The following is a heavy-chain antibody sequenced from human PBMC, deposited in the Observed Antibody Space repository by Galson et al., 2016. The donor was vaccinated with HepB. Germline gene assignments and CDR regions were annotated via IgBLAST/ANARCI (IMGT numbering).Heavy chain of an antibody. Sequence: SLRLSCAASGFTFSSYAMHWVRQAPGKGLEWVAVISDDGSNKYYADSMKGRFTISRDNSKNTLYLQLDSLRAEDTAVYYCAKTFGSGYDYHWRSGPLSMGVWAKGTTVTVSS. J-gene: IGHJ6*04. D-gene: IGHD3-3*01. CDR2: ISDDGSNK. V-gene: IGHV3-30*18. CDR1: GFTFSSYA. CDR3: AKTFGSGYDYHWRSGPLSMGV.